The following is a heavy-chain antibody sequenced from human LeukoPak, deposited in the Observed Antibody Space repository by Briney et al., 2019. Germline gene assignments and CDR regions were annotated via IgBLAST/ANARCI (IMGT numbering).Heavy chain of an antibody. D-gene: IGHD3-10*01. CDR3: VRTAPSAYGLLFDY. CDR1: AFTFSNYW. Sequence: GGSLRLSCAASAFTFSNYWMHWVRQAPGKGLVWASRISSDGSSTSYADSVKGRFTISRDNAKNTLYLQMNSLRAEDTAVYYCVRTAPSAYGLLFDYWGQGALVTVSS. J-gene: IGHJ4*02. V-gene: IGHV3-74*01. CDR2: ISSDGSST.